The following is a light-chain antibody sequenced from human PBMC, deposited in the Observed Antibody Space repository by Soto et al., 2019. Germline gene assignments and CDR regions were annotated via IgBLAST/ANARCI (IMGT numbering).Light chain of an antibody. CDR3: QHRSGWWT. CDR1: QTISTF. CDR2: DAS. J-gene: IGKJ1*01. V-gene: IGKV3-11*01. Sequence: EIVLTQSPATLSLSPGDRATLSCRASQTISTFLAWYQHKPGQAPRLLIYDASSRAAGVPSRFRGSESGADFSLTIVSLEPEDSAIYYCQHRSGWWTFGQGTKVE.